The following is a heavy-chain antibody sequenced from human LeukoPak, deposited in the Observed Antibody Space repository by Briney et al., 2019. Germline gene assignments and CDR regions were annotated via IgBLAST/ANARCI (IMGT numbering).Heavy chain of an antibody. CDR2: INPNNGGT. J-gene: IGHJ4*02. CDR1: GYTFTGYY. D-gene: IGHD2-15*01. V-gene: IGHV1-2*02. CDR3: ARDGSNGNDY. Sequence: ASVKVSCKASGYTFTGYYMHWVRQAPGQGLEWMGWINPNNGGTNYEQKFQGRVTMTRDTSISTVYMELSSLRSDDTAVYYCARDGSNGNDYWGQGTLVTVSS.